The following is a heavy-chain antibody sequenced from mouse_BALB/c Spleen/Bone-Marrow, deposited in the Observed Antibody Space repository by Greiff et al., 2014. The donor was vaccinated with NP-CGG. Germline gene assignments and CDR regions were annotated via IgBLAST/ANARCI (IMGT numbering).Heavy chain of an antibody. CDR3: ATNGYYGWIAY. V-gene: IGHV4-1*02. J-gene: IGHJ3*01. Sequence: EVKLEESGGGLVRPGGSLKHSCAASGFDFSRYWMTWVRQAPGKGLEWIGEINPDSSTINYTPSLKDKFIISRDNAKNTLYLQMSKVRSEDTALYYCATNGYYGWIAYWGQGTLVTVSA. D-gene: IGHD2-3*01. CDR2: INPDSSTI. CDR1: GFDFSRYW.